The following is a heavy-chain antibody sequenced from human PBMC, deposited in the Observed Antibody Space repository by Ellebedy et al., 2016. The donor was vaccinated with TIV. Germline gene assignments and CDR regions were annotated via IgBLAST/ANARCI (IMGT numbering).Heavy chain of an antibody. CDR3: ARAKDGSYEPSFDY. V-gene: IGHV4-59*01. D-gene: IGHD3-10*01. CDR2: IYYSGRT. CDR1: GGSISSYY. J-gene: IGHJ4*02. Sequence: MPGGSLRLSCTVSGGSISSYYWSWIRQPPGKGLEWIGYIYYSGRTNYNPSLESRVTISVVTSNNQFSLNLNSVTAADTAVYYCARAKDGSYEPSFDYWGQGTLVTVSS.